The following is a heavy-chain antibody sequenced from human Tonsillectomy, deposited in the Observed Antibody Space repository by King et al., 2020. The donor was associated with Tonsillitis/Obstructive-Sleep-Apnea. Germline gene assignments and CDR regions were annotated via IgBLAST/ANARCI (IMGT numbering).Heavy chain of an antibody. CDR2: INHSGST. Sequence: VQLQQWGAGLLKPSETLSLTCAVYGGSFSGYYWSWIRQPPGKGLEWIGEINHSGSTNYNPSLKSRVTISEDTSKNQFSLKLNSVTAADTAVYYCARTKDNWNDRPLDYWGQGTLVTVSS. V-gene: IGHV4-34*01. D-gene: IGHD1-1*01. J-gene: IGHJ4*02. CDR1: GGSFSGYY. CDR3: ARTKDNWNDRPLDY.